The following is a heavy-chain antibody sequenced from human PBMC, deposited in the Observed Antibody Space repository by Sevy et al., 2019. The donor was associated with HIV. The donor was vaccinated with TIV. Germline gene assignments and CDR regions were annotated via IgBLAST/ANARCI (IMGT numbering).Heavy chain of an antibody. CDR1: GYTFTSYW. J-gene: IGHJ5*02. CDR2: IDPSDSYT. V-gene: IGHV5-10-1*01. CDR3: ARTGDSSGRDNCFDP. D-gene: IGHD3-22*01. Sequence: GESLKISCKGSGYTFTSYWISWVRQMPGKGLEWMGRIDPSDSYTHYNPSFQGHVTISVDKSINTAYLQWSSLKASDTAMYYCARTGDSSGRDNCFDPWGQGTLVTLSS.